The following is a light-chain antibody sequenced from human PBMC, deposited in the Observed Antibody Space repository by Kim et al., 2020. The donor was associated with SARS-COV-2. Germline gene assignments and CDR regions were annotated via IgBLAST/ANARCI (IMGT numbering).Light chain of an antibody. CDR2: DTV. V-gene: IGKV3D-20*01. CDR1: HNLDAPD. Sequence: SPGESPSPSCGASHNLDAPDLAWYQQRPGLAHRLLIYDTVTRAPGIPDRFKGSGSKTDFILTISRLEPEDSAVYYCQYYGTSPPYTFGQGTKLEI. J-gene: IGKJ2*01. CDR3: QYYGTSPPYT.